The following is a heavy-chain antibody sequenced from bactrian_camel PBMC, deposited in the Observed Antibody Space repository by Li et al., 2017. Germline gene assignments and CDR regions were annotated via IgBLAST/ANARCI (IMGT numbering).Heavy chain of an antibody. Sequence: VESGGGSVQAGGSLTLSCVLSGYKRDCMAWFRQAPGKEREGVAGIDRYNTSYYSDSVKGRFTISRDNAKTTLYLQMNSLKPEDTGMYYCAAMEWPSPVTRMLAEGEIKVWGQGTQVTVS. CDR2: IDRYNTS. D-gene: IGHD1*01. CDR3: AAMEWPSPVTRMLAEGEIKV. CDR1: GYKRDC. V-gene: IGHV3S57*01. J-gene: IGHJ4*01.